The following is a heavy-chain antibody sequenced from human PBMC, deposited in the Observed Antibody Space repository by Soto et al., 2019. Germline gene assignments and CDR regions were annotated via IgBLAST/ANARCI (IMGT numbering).Heavy chain of an antibody. V-gene: IGHV3-33*08. J-gene: IGHJ6*02. Sequence: GGSLRLSCAASGFTFSSYGMSWVRQAPGKGLEWVAVIWYDGSNKYYADSVKGRFTISRDNSKNTLYLQMNSLRAEDTAVYYCARDHMVNYDILTGQYGMDVWGQGTTVTVSS. D-gene: IGHD3-9*01. CDR1: GFTFSSYG. CDR3: ARDHMVNYDILTGQYGMDV. CDR2: IWYDGSNK.